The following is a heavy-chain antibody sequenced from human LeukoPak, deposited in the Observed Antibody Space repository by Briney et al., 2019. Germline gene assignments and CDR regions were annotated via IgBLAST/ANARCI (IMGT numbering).Heavy chain of an antibody. Sequence: SVKVSCKASGGTFSSYAISWVRQAPGQGLEWMGGIIPIFGTANYAQTFQGRVTITADKSTSTAYMELSSLRPEDTAVYYCARGNCSSTSCYRSPFVYWGQGTLVTVSS. J-gene: IGHJ4*02. CDR3: ARGNCSSTSCYRSPFVY. V-gene: IGHV1-69*06. D-gene: IGHD2-2*01. CDR2: IIPIFGTA. CDR1: GGTFSSYA.